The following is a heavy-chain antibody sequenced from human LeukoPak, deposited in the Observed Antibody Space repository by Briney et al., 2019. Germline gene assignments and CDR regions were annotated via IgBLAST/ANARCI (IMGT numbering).Heavy chain of an antibody. Sequence: GGSLGLSCAASGFTFSSYEMNWVRQAPGKGLEWVSYISSSGSTIYYADSVKGRFTISRDNAKNSLYLQMNSLRAEDTAVYYCARVSMGTDVWGKGTTVTVSS. CDR1: GFTFSSYE. D-gene: IGHD7-27*01. V-gene: IGHV3-48*03. CDR2: ISSSGSTI. J-gene: IGHJ6*04. CDR3: ARVSMGTDV.